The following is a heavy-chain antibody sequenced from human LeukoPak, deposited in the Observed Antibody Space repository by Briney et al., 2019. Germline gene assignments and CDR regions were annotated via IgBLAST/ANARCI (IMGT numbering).Heavy chain of an antibody. D-gene: IGHD3-9*01. J-gene: IGHJ4*02. V-gene: IGHV3-7*03. CDR3: ARGCCSVSGLYFEF. CDR2: INKDGSGT. CDR1: GFTFSNYL. Sequence: GGSLRLSCAASGFTFSNYLMSWVRQAPGKGLEWVANINKDGSGTSYADSVKGRLTISRDNAKNSLYLQMNSLRVEDTAVYYCARGCCSVSGLYFEFWGQGSLVTVSS.